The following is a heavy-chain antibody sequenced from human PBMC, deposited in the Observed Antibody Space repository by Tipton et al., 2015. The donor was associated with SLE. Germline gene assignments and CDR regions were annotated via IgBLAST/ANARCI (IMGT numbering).Heavy chain of an antibody. J-gene: IGHJ6*03. CDR2: ISAYNGNR. CDR1: GYTFISYD. D-gene: IGHD1-14*01. CDR3: ARRTPETRGYYYYMDV. V-gene: IGHV1-18*04. Sequence: QSGPEVKKPGASVKVSCKASGYTFISYDISWVRQAPGQGLEWMGWISAYNGNRNYAQKLQDRVTMTTDTSTSTAYMELRSLRSDDTAVYYCARRTPETRGYYYYMDVWGKGTTVTVSS.